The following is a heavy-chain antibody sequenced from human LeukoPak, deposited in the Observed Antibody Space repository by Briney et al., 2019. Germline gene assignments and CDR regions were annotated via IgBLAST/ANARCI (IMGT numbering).Heavy chain of an antibody. J-gene: IGHJ4*02. CDR2: IKQDGSEK. V-gene: IGHV3-7*03. D-gene: IGHD3-9*01. CDR3: ARVVPNYDILTGPTFSFDY. Sequence: GGSLRLSCAASGFTFSSYWMSWVRQAPGKGLEWAANIKQDGSEKYYVDSVKGRFTISRDNAKNSLYLQMNSLRAEDTAVYYCARVVPNYDILTGPTFSFDYWGQGTLVTVSS. CDR1: GFTFSSYW.